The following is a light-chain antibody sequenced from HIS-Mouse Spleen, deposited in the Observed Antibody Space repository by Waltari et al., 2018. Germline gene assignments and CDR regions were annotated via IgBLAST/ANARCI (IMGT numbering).Light chain of an antibody. CDR3: CSYAGSYTFLVV. CDR1: SSDVGGCNH. V-gene: IGLV2-11*01. CDR2: DVS. J-gene: IGLJ2*01. Sequence: QSALTQPRSVSGSPGQSVTISCTGTSSDVGGCNHFSWYQHHPGKAPNLMIYDVSKRPSGVPDRFSGSKSGNTASLTISGLQAEDEADYYCCSYAGSYTFLVVFGGGTKLTVL.